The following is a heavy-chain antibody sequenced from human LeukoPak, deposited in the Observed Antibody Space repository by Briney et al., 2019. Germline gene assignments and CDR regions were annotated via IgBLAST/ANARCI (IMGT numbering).Heavy chain of an antibody. CDR1: GFTFSSYG. CDR2: IRYDGSNK. D-gene: IGHD3-10*01. CDR3: AKWRTRGEAEYFQH. J-gene: IGHJ1*01. V-gene: IGHV3-30*02. Sequence: GGSLRLSCAASGFTFSSYGMHWVRQAPGKGLEWVAFIRYDGSNKYYADSVKGRFTISRDNSKNTLYLQMNSLRAEDTAVYYCAKWRTRGEAEYFQHWGQGTLVTVSS.